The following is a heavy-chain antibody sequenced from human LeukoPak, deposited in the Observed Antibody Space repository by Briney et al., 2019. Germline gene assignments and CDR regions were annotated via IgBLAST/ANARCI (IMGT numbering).Heavy chain of an antibody. J-gene: IGHJ6*02. CDR3: ASGYYDILTGYGYGMDV. CDR2: IYYSGST. Sequence: SETLSLTCTVSGGSISSGGYYWSWIRQHPGKGLEWIGYIYYSGSTYYNPSLKSRVTISVDTSKNQFSLKLSSVTAADTAVYYCASGYYDILTGYGYGMDVWGQGTTVTVPS. CDR1: GGSISSGGYY. V-gene: IGHV4-31*03. D-gene: IGHD3-9*01.